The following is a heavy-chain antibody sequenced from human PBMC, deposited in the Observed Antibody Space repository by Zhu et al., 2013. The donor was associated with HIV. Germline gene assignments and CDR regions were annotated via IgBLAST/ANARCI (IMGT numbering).Heavy chain of an antibody. V-gene: IGHV1-58*01. D-gene: IGHD4-4*01. Sequence: QMQLVQSGPEVKKPGTSVKVSCKASGFTFTSSAVQWVRQARGQRLEWIGWIVVGSGNTNYAQKFQERVTITRDMSTSTAYMELSSLRSEDTAVYYCAANIAGRLHPLLDYWGQGTLVTVSS. CDR1: GFTFTSSA. CDR2: IVVGSGNT. CDR3: AANIAGRLHPLLDY. J-gene: IGHJ4*02.